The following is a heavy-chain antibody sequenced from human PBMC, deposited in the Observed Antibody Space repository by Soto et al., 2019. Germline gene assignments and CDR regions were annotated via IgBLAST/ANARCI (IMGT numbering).Heavy chain of an antibody. CDR3: ARGDWSDYYYYYYMDV. J-gene: IGHJ6*03. Sequence: ASVKVSCKASGYTFTGYYMHWVRQAPGQGLEWKGWINPNSGGTNYAQKFQGWVTMTRDTSISTAYMELSRLRSDDTAVYYCARGDWSDYYYYYYMDVWGKGTTVTVSS. CDR1: GYTFTGYY. CDR2: INPNSGGT. D-gene: IGHD3-3*01. V-gene: IGHV1-2*04.